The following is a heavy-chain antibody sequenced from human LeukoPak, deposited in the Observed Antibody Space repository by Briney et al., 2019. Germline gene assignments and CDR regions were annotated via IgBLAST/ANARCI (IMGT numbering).Heavy chain of an antibody. CDR3: AREGSSSWYVDY. Sequence: PGGSLRLSCAASGFTFSDYYMSWIRQAPGKGPEWVSYSSGSSIYYADFVKGRFTISRDNAKNSLYLQMNSLRAEDTAVYYCAREGSSSWYVDYWGQGTLVTVSS. D-gene: IGHD6-13*01. CDR1: GFTFSDYY. CDR2: SSGSSI. J-gene: IGHJ4*02. V-gene: IGHV3-11*01.